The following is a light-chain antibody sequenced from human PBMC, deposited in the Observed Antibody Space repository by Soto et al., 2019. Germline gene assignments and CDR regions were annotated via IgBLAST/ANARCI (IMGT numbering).Light chain of an antibody. CDR2: GVS. Sequence: EVGLTQSPGTLSLSPGERVTLSCRASQSVSSTYLAWYQQKPGQAPRLLIYGVSSRAAGIPARFSASGSGTDFTLTISDVQPEDFALYYCHQRQSWPRTFGQGTKVDIK. CDR1: QSVSSTY. V-gene: IGKV3-20*01. J-gene: IGKJ1*01. CDR3: HQRQSWPRT.